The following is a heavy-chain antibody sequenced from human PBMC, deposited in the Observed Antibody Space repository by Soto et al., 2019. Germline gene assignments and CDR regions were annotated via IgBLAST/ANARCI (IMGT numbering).Heavy chain of an antibody. CDR1: GGAISTDHYH. J-gene: IGHJ6*02. D-gene: IGHD2-21*02. Sequence: QVQLQEAGQGLVRPSQTLSLTCTVSGGAISTDHYHWTWIRQTPGKRLEWIGYIHYSGSIHFNPALQSRVYNSVYTSKNLFSLKLSSVTAADTAVYFCAREDEGGDRDYYGLDVWGQGTTVTVSS. V-gene: IGHV4-30-4*01. CDR2: IHYSGSI. CDR3: AREDEGGDRDYYGLDV.